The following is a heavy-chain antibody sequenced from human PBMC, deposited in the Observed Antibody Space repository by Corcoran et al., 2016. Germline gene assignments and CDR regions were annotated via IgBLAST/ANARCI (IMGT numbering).Heavy chain of an antibody. CDR3: AIGNLLPRYCSSTSCYYYYYGMDV. CDR1: GYTFTSYA. V-gene: IGHV1-3*01. J-gene: IGHJ6*02. D-gene: IGHD2-2*01. CDR2: INAGNGNT. Sequence: QVQLVQSGAEVKKPGASVKVSCKASGYTFTSYAMHWVRQAPGQRLEWMGWINAGNGNTKYSQKFQGRVPITRDTSASPAYMELSSLRSEDTAVYYWAIGNLLPRYCSSTSCYYYYYGMDVWGQGTTVTVSS.